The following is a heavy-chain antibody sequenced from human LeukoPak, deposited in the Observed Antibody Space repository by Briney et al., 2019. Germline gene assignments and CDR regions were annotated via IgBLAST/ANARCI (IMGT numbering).Heavy chain of an antibody. V-gene: IGHV3-53*01. CDR3: ARTTFYGDYYFDY. D-gene: IGHD4-17*01. J-gene: IGHJ4*02. Sequence: GGSLRLSCAASGFTVSSNYMSWVRQAPGKGREWVSVIYSGGSTYYADSVKGRFTISRDNSKNTLYLQMNSLRAEDTAVYYCARTTFYGDYYFDYWGQGTLVTVSS. CDR2: IYSGGST. CDR1: GFTVSSNY.